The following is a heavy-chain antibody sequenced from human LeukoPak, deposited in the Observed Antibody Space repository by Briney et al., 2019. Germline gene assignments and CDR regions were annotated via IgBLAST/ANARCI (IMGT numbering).Heavy chain of an antibody. J-gene: IGHJ4*02. CDR3: ARFPNIVVVTAIPD. D-gene: IGHD2-21*02. CDR1: GGSISSYY. CDR2: IYTSGST. V-gene: IGHV4-4*07. Sequence: SETLSLTCTVSGGSISSYYWSWIRQPAGKGLEWIGRIYTSGSTNYNPSLKSRVTMSVDTSKNQFSLKLSSVTAADTAVYYCARFPNIVVVTAIPDWGQGTLVTVSS.